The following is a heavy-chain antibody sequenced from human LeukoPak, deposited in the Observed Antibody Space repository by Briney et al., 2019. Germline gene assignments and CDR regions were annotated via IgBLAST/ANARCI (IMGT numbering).Heavy chain of an antibody. V-gene: IGHV4-28*03. D-gene: IGHD3-16*01. Sequence: PSETLSLTCAVSGYSISSNHWWGWIRQPPGKGLEWIGYVYYSGSTNYNPSLKSRVTISVDTSKKQFSLKLSSATAADTAVYYCARVLDLSKRGLDAFDIWGQGTMVTVSS. J-gene: IGHJ3*02. CDR1: GYSISSNHW. CDR3: ARVLDLSKRGLDAFDI. CDR2: VYYSGST.